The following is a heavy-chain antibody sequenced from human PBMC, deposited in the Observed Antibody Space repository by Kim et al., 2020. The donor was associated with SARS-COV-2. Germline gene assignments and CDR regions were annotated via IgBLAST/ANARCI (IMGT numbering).Heavy chain of an antibody. V-gene: IGHV3-21*01. D-gene: IGHD5-12*01. CDR3: ARDPPGHSGYVTFDY. J-gene: IGHJ4*02. Sequence: DSVKGRFTISRDNAKNSLYLQMNSLRAEDTAVYYCARDPPGHSGYVTFDYWGQGTLVTVSS.